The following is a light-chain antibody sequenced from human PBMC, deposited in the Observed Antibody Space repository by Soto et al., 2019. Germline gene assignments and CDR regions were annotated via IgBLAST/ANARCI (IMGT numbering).Light chain of an antibody. J-gene: IGKJ2*01. V-gene: IGKV2-24*01. CDR3: IQATQCYT. Sequence: EIVLTQPALSSPFTLGQPASISCRSSQSLVHSDGNTYLTWLQQRPGQPPRLLIYMISNRFSGVPDRLSRSGAATEITLTISRVEADEVGVYYSIQATQCYTFGKGTKLEIK. CDR2: MIS. CDR1: QSLVHSDGNTY.